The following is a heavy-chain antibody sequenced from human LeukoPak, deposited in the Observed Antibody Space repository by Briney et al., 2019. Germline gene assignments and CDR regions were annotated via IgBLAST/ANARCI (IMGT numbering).Heavy chain of an antibody. CDR3: ARSSVVPAAISDP. J-gene: IGHJ5*02. V-gene: IGHV1-69*02. Sequence: SVKVSCKASGYTFTGYYMHWVRQAPGQGLEWMGRINPILGIANYAQKFQGRVTITADKSTSTAYMELSSLRSEDTAVYYCARSSVVPAAISDPWGQGTLVTVSS. D-gene: IGHD2-2*01. CDR1: GYTFTGYY. CDR2: INPILGIA.